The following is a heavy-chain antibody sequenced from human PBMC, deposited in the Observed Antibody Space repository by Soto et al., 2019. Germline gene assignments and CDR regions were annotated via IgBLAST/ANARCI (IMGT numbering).Heavy chain of an antibody. Sequence: GGSLRLSCASSVFTFINYWMSWVRQAPGKGLEWVANIKQDGSEKHYVDSVKGRFTISRDNGKKSLYLQMNSLRAEDTAVYYCATAVWGYGDFHFDYWGQGTLVTVSS. CDR1: VFTFINYW. CDR3: ATAVWGYGDFHFDY. J-gene: IGHJ4*02. V-gene: IGHV3-7*03. D-gene: IGHD4-17*01. CDR2: IKQDGSEK.